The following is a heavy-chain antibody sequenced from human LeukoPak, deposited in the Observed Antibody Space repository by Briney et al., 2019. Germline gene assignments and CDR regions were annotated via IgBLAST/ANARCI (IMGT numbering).Heavy chain of an antibody. Sequence: ASVKASCKASGYTFTSYGISWVRQAPGQGLEWMGWISAYNGNTNYAQKLQGRVTMTTDTSTSTAYMELRSLRSDDTAVYYCARGSSGWYEDAFDIWGQGTMVTVSS. CDR3: ARGSSGWYEDAFDI. CDR2: ISAYNGNT. D-gene: IGHD6-19*01. CDR1: GYTFTSYG. J-gene: IGHJ3*02. V-gene: IGHV1-18*01.